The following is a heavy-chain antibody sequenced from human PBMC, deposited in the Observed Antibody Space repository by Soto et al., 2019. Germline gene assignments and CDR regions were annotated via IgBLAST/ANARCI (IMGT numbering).Heavy chain of an antibody. CDR2: IYYSGST. J-gene: IGHJ4*02. V-gene: IGHV4-31*03. CDR1: GGSISSGGYY. CDR3: ATVGYCTNGVCYDGFDY. D-gene: IGHD2-8*01. Sequence: QVQLQESGPGLVKPSQTLSLTCTVSGGSISSGGYYWSWIRQHPGKGLEWIGYIYYSGSTYYNPSLKSRVTMSVDTSKNQFALNLSSVTAADTAVYYCATVGYCTNGVCYDGFDYWGQGTLVTVSS.